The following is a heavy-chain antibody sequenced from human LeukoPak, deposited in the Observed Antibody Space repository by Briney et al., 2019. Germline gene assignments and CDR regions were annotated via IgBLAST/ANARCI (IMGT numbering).Heavy chain of an antibody. V-gene: IGHV1-3*01. CDR2: INAGNGNT. CDR1: GYTFTSYA. D-gene: IGHD2-15*01. Sequence: GASVKVSCKASGYTFTSYAMHWVRQAPGQRLEWMGWINAGNGNTKYSQKFQGRVTITRDTSASTAYMELSSLRSEDTAVYYCARDRRIVVVVAATGYGMDVWGQGTTVTVSS. CDR3: ARDRRIVVVVAATGYGMDV. J-gene: IGHJ6*02.